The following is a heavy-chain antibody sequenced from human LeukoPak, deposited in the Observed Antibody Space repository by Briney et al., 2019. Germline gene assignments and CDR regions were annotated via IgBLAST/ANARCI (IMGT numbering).Heavy chain of an antibody. CDR3: ARADGSGSYYPPHFDY. Sequence: VKDSRKGSGGTLSSYAISWVRPAPGRGLEWMGRIIPMFGTANYAQKFQDRVTITTDESTSTAYMELSSLRSEDTAVYYCARADGSGSYYPPHFDYWGQGTLVTVSS. CDR1: GGTLSSYA. J-gene: IGHJ4*02. D-gene: IGHD3-10*01. V-gene: IGHV1-69*05. CDR2: IIPMFGTA.